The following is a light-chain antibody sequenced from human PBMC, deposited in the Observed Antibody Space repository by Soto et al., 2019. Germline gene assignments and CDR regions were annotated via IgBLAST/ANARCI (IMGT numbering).Light chain of an antibody. CDR2: GDN. CDR1: SSNIGAEYD. J-gene: IGLJ1*01. V-gene: IGLV1-40*01. Sequence: QSALTQPPSVSGAPGQRVAISCTGSSSNIGAEYDVHWYQQLPGTAPKRLIYGDNNRPSGVPDRFPGSKSGTSASLAITGLQPEDEADYYCQSYDSSLTTFVFGTGTKVTVL. CDR3: QSYDSSLTTFV.